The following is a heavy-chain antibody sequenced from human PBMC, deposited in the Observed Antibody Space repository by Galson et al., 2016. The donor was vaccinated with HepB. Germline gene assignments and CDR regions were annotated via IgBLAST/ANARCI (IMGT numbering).Heavy chain of an antibody. V-gene: IGHV3-23*01. CDR1: GFTFNSYA. J-gene: IGHJ4*02. D-gene: IGHD4-17*01. CDR3: AKRADFGAKNSPLDN. CDR2: INGSGGRT. Sequence: SLRLSCAASGFTFNSYAMNWVRQAPGKGLEWVSTINGSGGRTYYADSVKGRFTISRDNSTNTLSLQMNSLRGGDTAVYYCAKRADFGAKNSPLDNWGQGTLVTVSS.